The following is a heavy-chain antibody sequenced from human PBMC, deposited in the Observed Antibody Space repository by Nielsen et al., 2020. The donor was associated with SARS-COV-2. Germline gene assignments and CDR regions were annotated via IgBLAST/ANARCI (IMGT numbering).Heavy chain of an antibody. Sequence: GESLKISCAASGFTFDDYGMSWVRQAPGKGLEWVSGINWNGGSTGYADSVKGRFTISRDNAKNSLYLQMNSLRAEDTALYHCARGWDDFWSGYYDYYYYGMDVWGQGTTVTVSS. CDR3: ARGWDDFWSGYYDYYYYGMDV. CDR1: GFTFDDYG. J-gene: IGHJ6*02. D-gene: IGHD3-3*01. V-gene: IGHV3-20*01. CDR2: INWNGGST.